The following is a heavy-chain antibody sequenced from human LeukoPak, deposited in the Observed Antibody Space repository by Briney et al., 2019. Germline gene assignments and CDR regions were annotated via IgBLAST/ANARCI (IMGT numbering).Heavy chain of an antibody. Sequence: GGSLRLSCAASGFTFSSYGMHWVRQAPGKGLEWVAFIRHDGSNKYYADSVKGRFTISRDNSKNTLYLQMNSLRAEDTAVYYCRDPFDYWGQGTLVTVSS. V-gene: IGHV3-30*02. CDR3: RDPFDY. J-gene: IGHJ4*02. CDR2: IRHDGSNK. CDR1: GFTFSSYG.